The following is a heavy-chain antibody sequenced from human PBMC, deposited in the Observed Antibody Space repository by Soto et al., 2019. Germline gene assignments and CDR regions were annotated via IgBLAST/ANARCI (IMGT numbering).Heavy chain of an antibody. D-gene: IGHD2-2*01. Sequence: SETLSLTCTVSGGSISSGDYYWSWIRQPPGKGLEWIGYIYYSGSTYYNPSLKSRVTISVDTSKNQFSLKLSSVTAADTAVYYCASRSEVPAAIGYYYYMDVWGKGTTVTV. V-gene: IGHV4-30-4*01. CDR1: GGSISSGDYY. CDR2: IYYSGST. CDR3: ASRSEVPAAIGYYYYMDV. J-gene: IGHJ6*03.